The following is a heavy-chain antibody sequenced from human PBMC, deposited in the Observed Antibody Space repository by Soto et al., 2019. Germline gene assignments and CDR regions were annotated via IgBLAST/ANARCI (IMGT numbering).Heavy chain of an antibody. Sequence: SETLSLTCAVSGYSISSGYYWGWIRQPPGKGLEWIGSIYHSGSTYYNPSLKSRVTMSVDTSKNQFSLSLDSVTAADTAVYFCARAHAPTLPFDYWGQGTLVTVSS. J-gene: IGHJ4*02. D-gene: IGHD2-15*01. CDR2: IYHSGST. CDR3: ARAHAPTLPFDY. CDR1: GYSISSGYY. V-gene: IGHV4-38-2*01.